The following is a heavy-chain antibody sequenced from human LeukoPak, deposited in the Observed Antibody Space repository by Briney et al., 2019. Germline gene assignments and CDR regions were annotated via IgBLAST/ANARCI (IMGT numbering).Heavy chain of an antibody. J-gene: IGHJ5*02. CDR2: ISGSGGST. CDR3: AKMGGYCSSTRCYVNWFDP. D-gene: IGHD2-2*01. V-gene: IGHV3-23*01. CDR1: GFTFSSYA. Sequence: GGSLRLSCAASGFTFSSYAMSWVRQAPGKGLEWVSAISGSGGSTYYADSVKGRFTISRDNSKNTLYLQMNSLRAEDTAVYYCAKMGGYCSSTRCYVNWFDPWGQGTLVTVSS.